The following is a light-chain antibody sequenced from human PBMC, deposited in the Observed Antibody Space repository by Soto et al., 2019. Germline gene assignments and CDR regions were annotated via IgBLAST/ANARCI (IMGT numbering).Light chain of an antibody. CDR1: QSVTSYY. Sequence: EIVLTQSPGTLSLSPGERATLSCRASQSVTSYYLAWYQQKPGQAPRLLIYGASSRDTGIPDRFSGSGSGTDFSVTISRLEPEDFAVYYCQQYGSSLSITFGQGTRLEMK. CDR2: GAS. V-gene: IGKV3-20*01. J-gene: IGKJ5*01. CDR3: QQYGSSLSIT.